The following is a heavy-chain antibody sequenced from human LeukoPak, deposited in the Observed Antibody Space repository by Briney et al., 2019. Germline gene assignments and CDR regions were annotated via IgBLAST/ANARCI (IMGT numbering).Heavy chain of an antibody. CDR3: AKVTTSTKYYSGMDV. Sequence: GGPLRLSCAASGFTFSTYVIHCVRHAPGKGLEWGALISYDGSSKYYADSVKGRFTISRDNSKNTVYLQMNSLRAEDTAVYYCAKVTTSTKYYSGMDVWGQGTTVTVSS. D-gene: IGHD1-14*01. CDR1: GFTFSTYV. V-gene: IGHV3-30*18. J-gene: IGHJ6*02. CDR2: ISYDGSSK.